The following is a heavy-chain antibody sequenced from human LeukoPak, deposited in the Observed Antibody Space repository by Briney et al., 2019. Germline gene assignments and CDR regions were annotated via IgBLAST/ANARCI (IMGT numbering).Heavy chain of an antibody. D-gene: IGHD2-15*01. V-gene: IGHV4-59*01. CDR1: GASISSYY. CDR2: IYNSGST. J-gene: IGHJ6*02. CDR3: ARDHPGWWV. Sequence: SETLSLTCTVSGASISSYYWSWIRQPPGRGLEWIGYIYNSGSTNYNPSLKSRVTISVDTSKNQFSLQLSSVTAADTAVYYCARDHPGWWVWGQGTTVTVSS.